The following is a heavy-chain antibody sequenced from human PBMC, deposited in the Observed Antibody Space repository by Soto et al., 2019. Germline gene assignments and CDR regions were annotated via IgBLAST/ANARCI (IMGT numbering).Heavy chain of an antibody. CDR1: GFIFRIYA. CDR3: ALDRPNYFGSGGGYYKSGGDH. V-gene: IGHV3-23*01. D-gene: IGHD3-10*01. J-gene: IGHJ5*02. CDR2: ITGNGDTT. Sequence: EVQLLESGGGLVQPGGSLRLSCAASGFIFRIYAMSWVRQAPGRGLDWVSSITGNGDTTYYPDSVKGRFTISRDNSKNALFLQMNSMRVDDTAVYYRALDRPNYFGSGGGYYKSGGDHWGQGILVTVSS.